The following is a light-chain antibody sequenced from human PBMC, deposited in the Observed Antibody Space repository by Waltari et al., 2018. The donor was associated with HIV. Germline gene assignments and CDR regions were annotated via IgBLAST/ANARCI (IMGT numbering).Light chain of an antibody. Sequence: DVVMTQTPLSSAVIVGQPASISCWSSQSLVPRNGNTFLSWLHQGPGQPPRLLLYKVSTRSTGVPDRFSGSGAGTNFTLKINRVQPEDVGIYFCMQATHFPRTFGQGTKLDIK. CDR1: QSLVPRNGNTF. J-gene: IGKJ2*01. CDR3: MQATHFPRT. V-gene: IGKV2-24*01. CDR2: KVS.